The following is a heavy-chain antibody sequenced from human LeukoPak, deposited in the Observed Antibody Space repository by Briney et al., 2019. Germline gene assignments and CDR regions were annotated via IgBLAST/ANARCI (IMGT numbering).Heavy chain of an antibody. CDR1: GFTFSDYY. CDR2: ISSSGSTI. J-gene: IGHJ4*02. V-gene: IGHV3-11*04. D-gene: IGHD1-26*01. Sequence: KPGGSLRLSCAASGFTFSDYYMSWIRQAPGKGLEWVSYISSSGSTIYYADSVKGRFTISRANAKNSLYLQMNSLRAEDSALYYCASINPGNGRYQSDYWGQGTLVTVSS. CDR3: ASINPGNGRYQSDY.